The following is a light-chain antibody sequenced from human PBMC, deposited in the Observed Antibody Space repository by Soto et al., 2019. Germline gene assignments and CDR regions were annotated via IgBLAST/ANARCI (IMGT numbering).Light chain of an antibody. CDR3: SSHTSTSTWV. V-gene: IGLV2-14*01. J-gene: IGLJ3*02. Sequence: QSVLAQPPSASGSPGQSVTISCTGTSSDVGGYNYVSWYQQHPGKAPKLIIFEVGDRPSGVSNRFSGSKSGYTASLTISGLQAEDEADYYCSSHTSTSTWVFGAGTKVTVL. CDR1: SSDVGGYNY. CDR2: EVG.